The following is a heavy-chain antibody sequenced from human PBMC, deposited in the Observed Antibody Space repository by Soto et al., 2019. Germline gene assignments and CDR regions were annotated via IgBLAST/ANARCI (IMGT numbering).Heavy chain of an antibody. V-gene: IGHV4-39*01. Sequence: SETLSLTCTASGGSIISSSYYWVWIRQPPGKGLEWIGSIYYSGSTYYNPSLKSRVTISVDTSKNQLSLKLSSVTAADTAVYYCARHLHYGYYFDYWGQGTLVTVS. D-gene: IGHD4-17*01. CDR3: ARHLHYGYYFDY. CDR2: IYYSGST. CDR1: GGSIISSSYY. J-gene: IGHJ4*02.